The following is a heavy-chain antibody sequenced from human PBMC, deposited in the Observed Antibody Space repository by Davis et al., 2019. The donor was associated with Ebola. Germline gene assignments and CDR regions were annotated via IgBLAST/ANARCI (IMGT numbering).Heavy chain of an antibody. V-gene: IGHV1-2*04. CDR2: INPNSGGT. Sequence: ASVKVSCKASGYTFTGYYMHWARQAPGQGLEWMGWINPNSGGTNYAQKFQGWVTMTRDTSISTAYMELSRLRSDDTAVYYCARDYYDSSGYYYEARYGMDVWGQGTTVTVSS. CDR1: GYTFTGYY. D-gene: IGHD3-22*01. J-gene: IGHJ6*02. CDR3: ARDYYDSSGYYYEARYGMDV.